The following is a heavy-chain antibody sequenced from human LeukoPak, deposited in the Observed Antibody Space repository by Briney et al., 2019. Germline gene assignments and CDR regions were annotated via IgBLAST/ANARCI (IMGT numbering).Heavy chain of an antibody. Sequence: GGSLRLSCAASGFTVSSNYMSWVRQAPGKGLEWVSVIYGGVNAVYADSVQGRFTISRDNSKNTLYLQMSSLRAEDTAVYYCAKSPKTGFLFDYWGKGTLVTVSS. D-gene: IGHD1-1*01. CDR2: IYGGVNA. CDR1: GFTVSSNY. CDR3: AKSPKTGFLFDY. J-gene: IGHJ4*02. V-gene: IGHV3-66*01.